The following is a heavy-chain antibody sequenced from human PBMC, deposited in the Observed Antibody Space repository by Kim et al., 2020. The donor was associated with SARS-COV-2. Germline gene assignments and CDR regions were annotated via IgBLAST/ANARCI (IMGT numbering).Heavy chain of an antibody. CDR3: ARFPTRRGNIVVVPAAFFDY. J-gene: IGHJ4*02. Sequence: GGSLRLSCAASGFTFSSYSMHWVRQAPGKGLEWVSYISSSSSTIYYADSVKGRFTISRDNAKNSLYLQMNSLRDEDTAVYYCARFPTRRGNIVVVPAAFFDYWGQGTLVTVSS. V-gene: IGHV3-48*02. D-gene: IGHD2-2*01. CDR2: ISSSSSTI. CDR1: GFTFSSYS.